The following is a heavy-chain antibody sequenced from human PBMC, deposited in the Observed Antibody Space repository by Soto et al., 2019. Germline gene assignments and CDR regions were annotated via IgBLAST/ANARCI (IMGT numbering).Heavy chain of an antibody. CDR2: INPNSGGT. Sequence: ASVKVSCKASGYTFTGYYMHWVRQAPGQGLEWMGWINPNSGGTNYAQKFQGRVTMTRDTSISTAYMELSRLRSDDTAVYYCAREELTMIVVGRGFDPWGQGTLVTGSP. CDR3: AREELTMIVVGRGFDP. D-gene: IGHD3-22*01. J-gene: IGHJ5*02. V-gene: IGHV1-2*02. CDR1: GYTFTGYY.